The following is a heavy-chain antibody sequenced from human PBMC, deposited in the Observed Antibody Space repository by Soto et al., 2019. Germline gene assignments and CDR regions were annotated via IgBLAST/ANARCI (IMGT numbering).Heavy chain of an antibody. J-gene: IGHJ3*02. V-gene: IGHV3-66*01. CDR3: AKVTDCGVSRCDDGIDI. D-gene: IGHD2-21*01. CDR1: GFTVSSKY. CDR2: IQSGGPT. Sequence: PGGSLRLSCAASGFTVSSKYMSWVRQAPGKGLEWVSLIQSGGPTYYADSVKGRFTISRDTSENTLHLQMDSLRAEDTAVYYCAKVTDCGVSRCDDGIDIWGHGTLVT.